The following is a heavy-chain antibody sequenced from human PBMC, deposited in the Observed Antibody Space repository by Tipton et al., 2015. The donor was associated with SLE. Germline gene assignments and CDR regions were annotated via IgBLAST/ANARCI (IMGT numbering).Heavy chain of an antibody. Sequence: TLSLTCTVSGGSISSHYWSWIRQPPGKGLEWIAYIYYSGSTNYNPSLKSRVTISVDTSKNQFSLKLSSVTAADTAVYYCARVCRINAMDVWGQGTTVTVSS. J-gene: IGHJ6*02. CDR2: IYYSGST. CDR1: GGSISSHY. CDR3: ARVCRINAMDV. V-gene: IGHV4-59*11.